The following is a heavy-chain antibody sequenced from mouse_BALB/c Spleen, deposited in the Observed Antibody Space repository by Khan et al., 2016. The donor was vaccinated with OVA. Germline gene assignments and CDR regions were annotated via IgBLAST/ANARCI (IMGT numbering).Heavy chain of an antibody. CDR1: GYTFTSYW. D-gene: IGHD2-14*01. J-gene: IGHJ3*01. V-gene: IGHV1-59*01. CDR3: ARSGYAAFAH. Sequence: QVQLKESGPELVRPGTSVKLSCKASGYTFTSYWMNWVKQRPGQGLEWIGMIDPSNSKTTLNQKFKDKATLSEDESSNTAYMQLTSLASEDSAVYYCARSGYAAFAHWGQGTLVTVAA. CDR2: IDPSNSKT.